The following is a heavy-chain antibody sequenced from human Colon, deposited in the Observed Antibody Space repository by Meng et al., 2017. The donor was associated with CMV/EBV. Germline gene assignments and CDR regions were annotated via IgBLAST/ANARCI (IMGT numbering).Heavy chain of an antibody. Sequence: GESLKISCSASGFRFNDFDMTWVRQAPGKGLEWVSVISGNGGSTYYADSVKGRFTISRDNSNNTLYLQMRSLRAEDTAVYYCARHNTKYGYGRDYFEYWGQGVLVTVSS. CDR1: GFRFNDFD. J-gene: IGHJ4*01. V-gene: IGHV3-23*01. CDR2: ISGNGGST. CDR3: ARHNTKYGYGRDYFEY. D-gene: IGHD5-18*01.